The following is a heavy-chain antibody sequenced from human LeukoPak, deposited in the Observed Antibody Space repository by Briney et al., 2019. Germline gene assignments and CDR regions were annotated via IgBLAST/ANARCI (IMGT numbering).Heavy chain of an antibody. D-gene: IGHD3-22*01. CDR1: GATFSSYW. J-gene: IGHJ4*02. Sequence: GGSLRLSCAASGATFSSYWMHWGRQAPGKGLVWVSRINSDGSSTSYADSVKGRFTISRENAKNTVYLQMNSLRVEDTAVYYCARVAAWDSSGYLFDYWGQGTLVTVSS. CDR3: ARVAAWDSSGYLFDY. V-gene: IGHV3-74*01. CDR2: INSDGSST.